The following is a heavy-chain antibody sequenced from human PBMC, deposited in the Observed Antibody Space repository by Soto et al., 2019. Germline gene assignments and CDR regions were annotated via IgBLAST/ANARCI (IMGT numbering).Heavy chain of an antibody. V-gene: IGHV3-48*01. Sequence: GSLRLSCGASGFTFSSYSMNWVRQAPGKGLECISFISSSSSSIIYADSVKGRFTISRDNGKNSLYLQMNSLRVEDTAMYYCARGPGGGDWLIDYWGQGTLVTVSS. CDR3: ARGPGGGDWLIDY. J-gene: IGHJ4*02. D-gene: IGHD2-21*01. CDR1: GFTFSSYS. CDR2: ISSSSSSI.